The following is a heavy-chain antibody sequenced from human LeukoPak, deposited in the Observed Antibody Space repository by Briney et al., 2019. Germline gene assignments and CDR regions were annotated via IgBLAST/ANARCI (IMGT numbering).Heavy chain of an antibody. CDR2: IWYDGTNK. J-gene: IGHJ4*02. Sequence: GRSLRLSCAASGFTLSSYGMHWVRQAPGKGLEWVALIWYDGTNKYYADSVKGRFTISRDNSKNTLYMRMNSLRAEDTAVYYCATTGEAWGQGTLVTVSS. V-gene: IGHV3-33*01. CDR1: GFTLSSYG. D-gene: IGHD7-27*01. CDR3: ATTGEA.